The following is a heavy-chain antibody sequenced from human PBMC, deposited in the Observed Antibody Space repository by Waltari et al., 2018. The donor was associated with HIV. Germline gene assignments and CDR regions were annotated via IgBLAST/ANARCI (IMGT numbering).Heavy chain of an antibody. D-gene: IGHD7-27*01. CDR3: ARGSWGSGMDV. J-gene: IGHJ6*02. V-gene: IGHV4-34*01. CDR1: GGSFSGYY. CDR2: INQSGSI. Sequence: QVRLQQVGAGLWKPSETLSLSCAVHGGSFSGYYWSWIGQSQGKGLEGIGEINQSGSINYNPYLKSRVIISVDRYKNQFSLKLTSVTAADTAVYYCARGSWGSGMDVWGLGTTVIVSS.